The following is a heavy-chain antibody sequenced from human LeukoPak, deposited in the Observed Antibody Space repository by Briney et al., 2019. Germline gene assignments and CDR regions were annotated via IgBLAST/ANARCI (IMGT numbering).Heavy chain of an antibody. CDR3: ARGGYYYDSTSYYSLDY. D-gene: IGHD3-22*01. CDR2: IHTSGST. J-gene: IGHJ4*01. Sequence: SETLSLTCTVSGVSISSYYWSWIRQPAGKGLEWIGRIHTSGSTNYNPSLKSRVTMSVDTSKNQFSLKLSSVTAADTAVYYCARGGYYYDSTSYYSLDYWGHGNMVTVSS. CDR1: GVSISSYY. V-gene: IGHV4-4*07.